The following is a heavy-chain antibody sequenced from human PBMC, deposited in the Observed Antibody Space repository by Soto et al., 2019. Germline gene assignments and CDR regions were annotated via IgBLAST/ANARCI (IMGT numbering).Heavy chain of an antibody. J-gene: IGHJ4*02. Sequence: GGSLRLSCPASGFTFSGYAMHWVRQAPGKGLEWVAVISGDGRDKYHADSVKGRFTISRDNSKNTLYLQMNSLRAEDTAVYYCAKDRTPVADYYFNDCGQGTLVTVSS. V-gene: IGHV3-30*18. CDR1: GFTFSGYA. CDR3: AKDRTPVADYYFND. CDR2: ISGDGRDK. D-gene: IGHD6-19*01.